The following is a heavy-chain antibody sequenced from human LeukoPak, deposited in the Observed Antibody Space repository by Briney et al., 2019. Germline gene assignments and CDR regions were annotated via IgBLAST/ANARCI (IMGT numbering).Heavy chain of an antibody. CDR2: ISAYNGNT. D-gene: IGHD3-9*01. J-gene: IGHJ6*03. CDR3: ARERNYDILSYYYYMDV. Sequence: GASVKVSCKASGYTFTSYGISWVRQAPGQGLEWMGWISAYNGNTNYAQKLQGRVTMTTDTSTSTAYMGLRSLRSDDTAVYYCARERNYDILSYYYYMDVWGKGTTVTVSS. V-gene: IGHV1-18*01. CDR1: GYTFTSYG.